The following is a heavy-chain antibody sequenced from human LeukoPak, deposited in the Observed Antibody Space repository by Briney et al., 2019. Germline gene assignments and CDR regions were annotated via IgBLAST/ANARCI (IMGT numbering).Heavy chain of an antibody. CDR3: ARLGCSSTSCSYYFDY. V-gene: IGHV3-23*01. D-gene: IGHD2-2*01. J-gene: IGHJ4*02. CDR2: IGYGGGDS. Sequence: GGSLRLSCTVSGFTLSSYEMTWFRQAPGKGLEWVSSIGYGGGDSHYADSVKGRFTISRDNSKNTLYLQLSSLRADDTAVYYCARLGCSSTSCSYYFDYWGQGTLVTVCS. CDR1: GFTLSSYE.